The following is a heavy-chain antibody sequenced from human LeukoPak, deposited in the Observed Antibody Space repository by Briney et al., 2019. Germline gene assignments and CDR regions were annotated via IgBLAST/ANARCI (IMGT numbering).Heavy chain of an antibody. D-gene: IGHD3-9*01. Sequence: SVKDSCKASGGTFSSYAISWVQQAPGQGREWMGVIIPICGTANYAQKFQGRVTITTDESTSTAYMELSSLRSDDTAVYYCASRALRYFDWLPNFDYWGQGTLVTVSS. CDR2: IIPICGTA. CDR3: ASRALRYFDWLPNFDY. J-gene: IGHJ4*02. CDR1: GGTFSSYA. V-gene: IGHV1-69*05.